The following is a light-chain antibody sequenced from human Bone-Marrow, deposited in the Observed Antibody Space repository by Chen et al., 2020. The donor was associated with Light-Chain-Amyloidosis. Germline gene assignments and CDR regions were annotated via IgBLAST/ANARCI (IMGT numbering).Light chain of an antibody. V-gene: IGLV2-14*01. J-gene: IGLJ1*01. CDR1: SSDVGGDNH. Sequence: QSSLTQPASVSGSPGLSITISCRGTSSDVGGDNHVSWYQQHPDKAPKLMIYEVTNRPSWVPDRFSGSKSDNTASLTISGLQTEDEADYFCSSYTITNTLVFGSGTRVTVL. CDR3: SSYTITNTLV. CDR2: EVT.